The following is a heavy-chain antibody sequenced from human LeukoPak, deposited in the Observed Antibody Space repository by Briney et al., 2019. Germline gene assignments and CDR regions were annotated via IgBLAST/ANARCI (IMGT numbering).Heavy chain of an antibody. Sequence: PGGSLRLSCAASGFTFSSYWMSWVRQAPGKGLEWVANIKQDGSEKYYVDSVKGRFTISRDNAKNSLYLQMNSLRAEDTAVYYCARDTTHYYGSGSYYPGEFDYWGQGTLVTVSS. CDR2: IKQDGSEK. D-gene: IGHD3-10*01. J-gene: IGHJ4*02. V-gene: IGHV3-7*01. CDR3: ARDTTHYYGSGSYYPGEFDY. CDR1: GFTFSSYW.